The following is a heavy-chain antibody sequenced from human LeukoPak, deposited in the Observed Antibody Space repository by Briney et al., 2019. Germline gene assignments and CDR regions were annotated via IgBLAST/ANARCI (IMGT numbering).Heavy chain of an antibody. V-gene: IGHV3-9*01. CDR3: ARGPSYCGTNCYYYFEY. CDR1: GFTFDDYA. Sequence: GGSLRLSCAASGFTFDDYAMHWVRQAPGKGLEWVSGISWNSGSIGYADSVKGRFTISRDNAKNSLYLQMNSLRVEDTTVYYCARGPSYCGTNCYYYFEYWGQGILVTVSS. D-gene: IGHD2-21*01. J-gene: IGHJ4*02. CDR2: ISWNSGSI.